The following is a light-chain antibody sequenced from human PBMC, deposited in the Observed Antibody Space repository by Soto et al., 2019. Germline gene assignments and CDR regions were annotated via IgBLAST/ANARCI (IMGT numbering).Light chain of an antibody. CDR1: ESINRN. CDR2: GAS. Sequence: EIVMTQSPATLSVSPGERGTLSCRASESINRNLVWYQKRPGQAPRLVTYGASTRATGIPARFSGSGSGTDFTLTISSLQSEALAVYYCQQCHNWPRTFGQGTKVDIK. J-gene: IGKJ1*01. CDR3: QQCHNWPRT. V-gene: IGKV3-15*01.